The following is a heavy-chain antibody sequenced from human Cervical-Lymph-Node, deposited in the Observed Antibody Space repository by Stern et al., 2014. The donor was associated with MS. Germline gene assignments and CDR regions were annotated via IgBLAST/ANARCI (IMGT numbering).Heavy chain of an antibody. J-gene: IGHJ4*02. CDR2: ITSTSTYI. Sequence: EVQVVESGGGLVKPGGSRRLSCAVYGFPFSSYTMTWVRQAPGKGLAWVSSITSTSTYIYSADSVEGRFPISRDNAKNSLYLLMDSLRAEDTAVYYCATLPLHTSLDYWGQGILVTVSS. CDR3: ATLPLHTSLDY. CDR1: GFPFSSYT. V-gene: IGHV3-21*01. D-gene: IGHD2-2*01.